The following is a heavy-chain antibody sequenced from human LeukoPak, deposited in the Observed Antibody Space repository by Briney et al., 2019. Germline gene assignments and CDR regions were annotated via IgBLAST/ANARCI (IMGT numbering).Heavy chain of an antibody. V-gene: IGHV3-20*04. D-gene: IGHD3-3*01. Sequence: PGGSLRLSCAASGLTFDDYGMSWVRQAPGKGLEWVSGINWNGGSTGYADSVKGRFTISRDNAKNSLYLQMNSLRAEDTALYYCAKLDFWSAPTPGPLDVWGKGTTVTVSS. CDR3: AKLDFWSAPTPGPLDV. CDR2: INWNGGST. CDR1: GLTFDDYG. J-gene: IGHJ6*04.